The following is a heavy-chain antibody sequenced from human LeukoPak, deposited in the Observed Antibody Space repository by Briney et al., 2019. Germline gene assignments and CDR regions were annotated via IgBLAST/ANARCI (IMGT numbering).Heavy chain of an antibody. D-gene: IGHD3-22*01. CDR1: GFSFNSFW. V-gene: IGHV3-9*01. Sequence: GGSLRLSCAASGFSFNSFWMHWVRQAPGKGLEWVSGISWNSGSIGYADSVKGRFTISRDNAKNSLYLQMNSLRAEDTALYYCAKGDSYDSSGYYYLPYYFDYWGQGTLVTVSS. CDR3: AKGDSYDSSGYYYLPYYFDY. CDR2: ISWNSGSI. J-gene: IGHJ4*02.